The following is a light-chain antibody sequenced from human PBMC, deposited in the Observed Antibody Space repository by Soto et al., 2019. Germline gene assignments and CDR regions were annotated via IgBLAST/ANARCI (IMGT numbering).Light chain of an antibody. J-gene: IGKJ1*01. V-gene: IGKV3-20*01. CDR2: GAS. CDR3: QQYGSPGT. CDR1: QSVSNNY. Sequence: EIVLTQSPGTLSLSPGERATISCRASQSVSNNYLAWYQQKPGQAPRLLIYGASNRATGIPDRFSGSGSGTDSTLTISRLEPEEFAVYYCQQYGSPGTVGQGTKLEIK.